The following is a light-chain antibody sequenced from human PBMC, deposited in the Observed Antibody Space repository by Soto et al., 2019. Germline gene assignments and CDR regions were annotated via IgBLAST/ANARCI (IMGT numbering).Light chain of an antibody. J-gene: IGKJ4*01. Sequence: IVLTQSPGTLSLSPGEVATLSCGASQTITYNFLAWYQKKPGLAPRLLVYDASNRATGIPDRFSGSGSGTDFTLTISTLEPEDFAVYYCQHYGESSSTFGGGTKVDIK. CDR1: QTITYNF. CDR3: QHYGESSST. V-gene: IGKV3D-20*01. CDR2: DAS.